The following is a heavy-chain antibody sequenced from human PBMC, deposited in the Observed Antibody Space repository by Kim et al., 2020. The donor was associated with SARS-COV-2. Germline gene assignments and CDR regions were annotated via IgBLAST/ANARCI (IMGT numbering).Heavy chain of an antibody. J-gene: IGHJ3*02. V-gene: IGHV3-7*01. Sequence: GGSLRLSCAASGFTFSSYWMSWVRQAPGKGLEWVANIKQDGSEKYYVDSVKGRFTISRDNAKNSLYLQMNSLRAEDTAVYYCARDVEYDYVWEAYAFDIWGQGTMVTVSS. CDR2: IKQDGSEK. D-gene: IGHD3-16*01. CDR3: ARDVEYDYVWEAYAFDI. CDR1: GFTFSSYW.